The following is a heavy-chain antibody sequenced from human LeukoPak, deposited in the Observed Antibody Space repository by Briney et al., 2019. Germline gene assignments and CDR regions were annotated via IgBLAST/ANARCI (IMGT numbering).Heavy chain of an antibody. J-gene: IGHJ4*02. CDR3: ARGRPPRYCSGGSCYLFFDY. D-gene: IGHD2-15*01. CDR2: IYYSGST. CDR1: GGSISSSSYY. V-gene: IGHV4-39*07. Sequence: SETLSLTCTVSGGSISSSSYYWGWIRQPPGKGLEWIGSIYYSGSTYYNPSLKSRVTISVDTSKNQFSLKLSSVTAADTAVYYCARGRPPRYCSGGSCYLFFDYWGQGTLVTVSS.